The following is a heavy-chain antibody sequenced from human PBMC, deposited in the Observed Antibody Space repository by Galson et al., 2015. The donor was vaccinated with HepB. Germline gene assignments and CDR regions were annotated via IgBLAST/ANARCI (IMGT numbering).Heavy chain of an antibody. D-gene: IGHD3/OR15-3a*01. CDR2: ISGGGGTI. J-gene: IGHJ4*02. CDR1: GFTFSSNA. CDR3: AKADYYFDF. Sequence: SLRLSCAASGFTFSSNAMSWVRQAPGKGLEWVSAISGGGGTIYYADSVKGRFTISRDNSKNMLYLQLNSLRAEDTAVYYCAKADYYFDFWGQGTLVTVSS. V-gene: IGHV3-23*01.